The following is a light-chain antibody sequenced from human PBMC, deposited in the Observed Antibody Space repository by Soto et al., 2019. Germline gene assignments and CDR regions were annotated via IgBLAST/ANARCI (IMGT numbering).Light chain of an antibody. Sequence: QSALTQPASVSGSLGQSITLSCTGTSTDVGGYIYVSWYQQYPGKAPKLIIYEVNNRPSGVSNRFSGSKSDNTASLTISGLQAEDEADYYCSSYTTVNTLVSFGTGTKLTVL. CDR2: EVN. CDR3: SSYTTVNTLVS. CDR1: STDVGGYIY. V-gene: IGLV2-14*01. J-gene: IGLJ1*01.